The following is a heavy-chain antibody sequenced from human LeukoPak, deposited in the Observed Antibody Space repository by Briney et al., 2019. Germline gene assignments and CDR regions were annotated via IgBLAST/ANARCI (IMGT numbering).Heavy chain of an antibody. CDR1: GYIFTSNS. V-gene: IGHV1-18*04. CDR2: ISTFNGYT. J-gene: IGHJ4*02. CDR3: ARGEFYYDL. Sequence: GASVKVSCKPSGYIFTSNSITWVRQAPGQQLEWMGWISTFNGYTKCAQNLQGRITMTRDTSTRTVYLEMRNLRSDDTAVYFCARGEFYYDLWGQGTLVTVSS. D-gene: IGHD3-16*01.